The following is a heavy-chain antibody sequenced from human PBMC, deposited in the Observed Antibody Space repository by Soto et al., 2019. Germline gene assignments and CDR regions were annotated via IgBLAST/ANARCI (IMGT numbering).Heavy chain of an antibody. V-gene: IGHV4-30-4*02. CDR2: IYYIGST. J-gene: IGHJ6*02. CDR3: ARGGTGLAATHYYYGMDV. D-gene: IGHD2-15*01. Sequence: PSDSLSLTFTISCCSIMSWDYYWSWIRQPPANGLEWIVYIYYIGSTYYNPSLKIRVTISVDTSKNQLSLKLSSVTAADTAVYYCARGGTGLAATHYYYGMDVWGQGTTVTVSS. CDR1: CCSIMSWDYY.